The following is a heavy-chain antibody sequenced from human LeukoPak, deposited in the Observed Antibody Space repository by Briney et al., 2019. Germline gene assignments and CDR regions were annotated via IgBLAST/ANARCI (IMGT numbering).Heavy chain of an antibody. CDR1: GFTFSSYS. V-gene: IGHV3-48*04. CDR2: ISSSSSTI. J-gene: IGHJ4*02. CDR3: TKGARDYFDS. Sequence: PGGSLRLSCAASGFTFSSYSMNWVRHAPGKGLEWVSYISSSSSTIYYADSVKGRFTISRDNAKNSLYLQMNSLRPEDTALYYCTKGARDYFDSWGQGTLVTVSS.